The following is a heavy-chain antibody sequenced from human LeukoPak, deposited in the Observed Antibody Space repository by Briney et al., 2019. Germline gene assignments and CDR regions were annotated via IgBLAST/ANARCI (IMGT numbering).Heavy chain of an antibody. Sequence: GASVKVSCKASGYTFTSYGISWVRQAPGQGLEWMGGIIPIFGTANYAQKFQGRVTITTDESTSTAYMELSSLRSEDTAVYYCASARDKSYYDSSGYSYYFDYWGQGTLVTVSS. J-gene: IGHJ4*02. CDR1: GYTFTSYG. CDR3: ASARDKSYYDSSGYSYYFDY. CDR2: IIPIFGTA. V-gene: IGHV1-69*05. D-gene: IGHD3-22*01.